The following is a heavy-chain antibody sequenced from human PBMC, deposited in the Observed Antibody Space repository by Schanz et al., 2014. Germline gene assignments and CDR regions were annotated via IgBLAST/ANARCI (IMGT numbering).Heavy chain of an antibody. CDR1: GFTFRSYG. V-gene: IGHV3-30*03. J-gene: IGHJ3*02. CDR2: ISYDGSSK. Sequence: QVQLVESGGGVVQPGRSLRLSCAASGFTFRSYGMHWVRQAPGKGLEWVALISYDGSSKNHADSVQGRFTISRDNSQNTLYLQMNTLRTEDTAVYYCARDQYYFGSGNPFDIWGQGTMVTVSS. CDR3: ARDQYYFGSGNPFDI. D-gene: IGHD3-10*01.